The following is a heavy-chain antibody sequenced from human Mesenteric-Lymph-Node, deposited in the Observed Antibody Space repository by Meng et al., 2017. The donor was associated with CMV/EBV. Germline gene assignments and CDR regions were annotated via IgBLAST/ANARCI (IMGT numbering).Heavy chain of an antibody. CDR1: GGTFSSYT. J-gene: IGHJ6*02. V-gene: IGHV1-69*02. CDR3: ATNYLATTYPLQRYGMDV. D-gene: IGHD5-24*01. Sequence: SVKVSCKASGGTFSSYTISWVRQAPGQGLEWMGRIIPILGIANYAQKFQGRVTITADKSTSTAWLYLRSLRSDDTAVYYCATNYLATTYPLQRYGMDVWGQGTTVTVSS. CDR2: IIPILGIA.